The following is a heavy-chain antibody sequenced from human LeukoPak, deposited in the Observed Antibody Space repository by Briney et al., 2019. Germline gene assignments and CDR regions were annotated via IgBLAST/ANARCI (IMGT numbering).Heavy chain of an antibody. J-gene: IGHJ3*02. CDR1: GYTFTGYY. D-gene: IGHD4-17*01. Sequence: ASVKVSCKASGYTFTGYYMHWVRQAPGQGLEWMGWINPNSGGTNYAQKFQGRVTMTRDTSISTAYMELSRLRSDDAAVYYCARVTDYGNDAFDIWGQGTMVTVSS. CDR2: INPNSGGT. CDR3: ARVTDYGNDAFDI. V-gene: IGHV1-2*02.